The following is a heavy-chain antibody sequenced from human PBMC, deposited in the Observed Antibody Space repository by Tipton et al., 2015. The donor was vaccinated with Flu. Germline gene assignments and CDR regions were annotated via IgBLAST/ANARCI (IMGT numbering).Heavy chain of an antibody. J-gene: IGHJ6*02. CDR1: GGTFSSYA. CDR3: ARGSRCGYSSSSHDCYYGMDV. Sequence: QVQLVQSGAEVEKPGSSVKVSCKASGGTFSSYAISWVRQAPGQGLEWMGGIIPIFGTANYAQKFQGRVTITADESTSTAYMELSSRRSEDTAVYYCARGSRCGYSSSSHDCYYGMDVWGQGTTVTVSS. D-gene: IGHD6-6*01. V-gene: IGHV1-69*01. CDR2: IIPIFGTA.